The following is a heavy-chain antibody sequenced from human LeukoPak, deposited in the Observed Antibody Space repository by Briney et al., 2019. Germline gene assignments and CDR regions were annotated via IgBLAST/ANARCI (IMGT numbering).Heavy chain of an antibody. V-gene: IGHV4-59*01. CDR2: IYDSGST. J-gene: IGHJ3*02. D-gene: IGHD3-22*01. CDR3: ASLTTADAFDI. Sequence: SETLSLTCTVSGGSISSYYWSWIRQPPGKGLEWIGYIYDSGSTNYSPSLKSRVTISVDTSKNQFSLKLSSVTAADTAVFYCASLTTADAFDIWGQGTTVTVSS. CDR1: GGSISSYY.